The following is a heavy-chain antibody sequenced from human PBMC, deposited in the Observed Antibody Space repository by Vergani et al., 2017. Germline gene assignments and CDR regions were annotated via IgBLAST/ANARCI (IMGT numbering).Heavy chain of an antibody. J-gene: IGHJ4*02. D-gene: IGHD5-24*01. V-gene: IGHV3-30*18. CDR2: ISYDGSNK. CDR3: AKDRGWLPASCYFDY. Sequence: PVPGLARVAVISYDGSNKYYADSVKGRFTISRDNSKNTLYLQMNSLRAEDTAVYYCAKDRGWLPASCYFDYWGQGTLVTVSS.